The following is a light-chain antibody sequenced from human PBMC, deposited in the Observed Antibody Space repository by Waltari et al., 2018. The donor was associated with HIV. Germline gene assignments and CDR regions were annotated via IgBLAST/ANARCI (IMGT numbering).Light chain of an antibody. J-gene: IGKJ4*01. Sequence: DIVMTQSPNSLVVSLGERAPINCKSSQSVLYSSNNNNYLAWYQQKPGQPPKLLIYWASTRESGVPDRFSGSGSGTDFTLTISSLQAEDVAVYYCQQYYSTPLTFGGGTKVEIK. CDR1: QSVLYSSNNNNY. V-gene: IGKV4-1*01. CDR2: WAS. CDR3: QQYYSTPLT.